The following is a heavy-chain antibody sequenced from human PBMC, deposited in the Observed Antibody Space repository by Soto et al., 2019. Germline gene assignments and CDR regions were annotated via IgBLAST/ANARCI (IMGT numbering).Heavy chain of an antibody. V-gene: IGHV1-69*06. CDR2: IIPVFGTP. D-gene: IGHD6-13*01. Sequence: QVQLGQSGSEVKKSGSSVKVSCKASGYSFSSHAITWVRQAPGQGLEWMGGIIPVFGTPSYAQKFQGRVTISADKSTNTSYLELRSLRSEDTAVYYCARGGALSTSWYWGDGLDSWGQGTQVTVSS. CDR1: GYSFSSHA. J-gene: IGHJ4*02. CDR3: ARGGALSTSWYWGDGLDS.